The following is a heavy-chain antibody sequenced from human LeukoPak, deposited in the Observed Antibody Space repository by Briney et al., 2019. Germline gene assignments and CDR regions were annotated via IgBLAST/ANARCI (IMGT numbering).Heavy chain of an antibody. V-gene: IGHV3-33*01. Sequence: PGGSLRLSCAASGFTFSSYGMHWVRQAPGKGLEWVAVIWYDGSNKYYADSVKGRFTISRDNSKNTLYLQMNSLRAEDTAVYYCARHVGYSYGYSDPYFDYWGQGTLVTVSS. CDR2: IWYDGSNK. CDR1: GFTFSSYG. D-gene: IGHD5-18*01. CDR3: ARHVGYSYGYSDPYFDY. J-gene: IGHJ4*02.